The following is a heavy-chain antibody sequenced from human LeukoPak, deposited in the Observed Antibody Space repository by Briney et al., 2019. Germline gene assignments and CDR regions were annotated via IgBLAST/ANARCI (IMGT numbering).Heavy chain of an antibody. D-gene: IGHD4-17*01. J-gene: IGHJ4*02. CDR1: GYTFTSYY. CDR3: ARVKKGHDYGDYGWWTRETNFDY. CDR2: INPSGGST. V-gene: IGHV1-46*01. Sequence: ASVKVSCKASGYTFTSYYMHWVRQAPGQGLEWMGIINPSGGSTSYAQKFQGRVTMTRDTSTSTVYMELSSLRPEDTAVYYCARVKKGHDYGDYGWWTRETNFDYWGQGTLVTVSS.